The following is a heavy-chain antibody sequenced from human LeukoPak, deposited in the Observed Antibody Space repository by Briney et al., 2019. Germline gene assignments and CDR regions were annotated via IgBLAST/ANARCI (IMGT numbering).Heavy chain of an antibody. CDR1: GGSISSSY. J-gene: IGHJ2*01. Sequence: PSETLSLTCTVSGGSISSSYWSWLRQPPGKGPEWIGYIYYSGSTNYNPSLRSRVTISIDTSKNQFSLKLSSVTAADAAVYYCARVLGACCSGSSCYSSWYFGLWGRGTLVTVSS. V-gene: IGHV4-59*01. D-gene: IGHD2-15*01. CDR3: ARVLGACCSGSSCYSSWYFGL. CDR2: IYYSGST.